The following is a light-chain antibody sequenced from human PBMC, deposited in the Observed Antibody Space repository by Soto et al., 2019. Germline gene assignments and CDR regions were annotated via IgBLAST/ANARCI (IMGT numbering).Light chain of an antibody. CDR1: QSVKTF. CDR2: DAS. CDR3: QQRITSPPT. J-gene: IGKJ4*02. V-gene: IGKV3-11*01. Sequence: ILFTLSPAALSLSAMKAPTLSCRASQSVKTFLAWYQQKPGQAPRLLIYDASNRDTGIPARFSGSGSGTDFNLTISSLQPEDFATYFCQQRITSPPTFGRGTKVDIK.